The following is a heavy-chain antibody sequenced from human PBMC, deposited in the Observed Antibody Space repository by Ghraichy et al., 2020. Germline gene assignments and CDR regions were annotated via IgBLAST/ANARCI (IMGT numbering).Heavy chain of an antibody. Sequence: GGSLRLSCAASGFTFSTYAMGWVRQAPGKGLQWVSTISGSGGSTYSADSVKGRFTISRDNSKNTLYLQMNSLRAEDTAVYYCAGVKSDSTGYYLDFAHWGQGTLVTVSS. D-gene: IGHD3-22*01. V-gene: IGHV3-23*01. CDR3: AGVKSDSTGYYLDFAH. CDR2: ISGSGGST. CDR1: GFTFSTYA. J-gene: IGHJ4*02.